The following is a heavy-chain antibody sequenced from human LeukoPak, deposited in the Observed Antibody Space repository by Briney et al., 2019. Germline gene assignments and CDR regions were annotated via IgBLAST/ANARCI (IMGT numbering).Heavy chain of an antibody. CDR3: ASMVGATPS. V-gene: IGHV4-59*01. Sequence: SETLSLTCTVSGGSISNYYWSWIRQPPGKGLEWIGYIYYSGSTNHNPSLKSRVTISVDTSKNQFSLKLSSVTAADTAVYYCASMVGATPSWGQGTLVTVSS. CDR1: GGSISNYY. D-gene: IGHD1-26*01. CDR2: IYYSGST. J-gene: IGHJ4*02.